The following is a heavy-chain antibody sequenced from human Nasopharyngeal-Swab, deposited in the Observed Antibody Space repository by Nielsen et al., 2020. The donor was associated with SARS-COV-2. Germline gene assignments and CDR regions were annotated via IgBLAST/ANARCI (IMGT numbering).Heavy chain of an antibody. CDR3: ASGYGSGRGKYFQH. J-gene: IGHJ1*01. CDR2: INPSGGST. Sequence: WVRQAPGQGLEWMEIINPSGGSTSYAQKFQGRVTMTRDTSTSTVYMELSSLRSEDTAVYYCASGYGSGRGKYFQHWGQGTLVTVSS. V-gene: IGHV1-46*01. D-gene: IGHD3-10*01.